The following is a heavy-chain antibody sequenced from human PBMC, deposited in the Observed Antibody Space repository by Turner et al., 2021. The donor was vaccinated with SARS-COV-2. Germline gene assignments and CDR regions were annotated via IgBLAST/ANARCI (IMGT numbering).Heavy chain of an antibody. CDR3: AREDDFWSGYHHYGMDV. CDR2: ISITSSYI. J-gene: IGHJ6*02. D-gene: IGHD3-3*01. CDR1: GFRYSSYS. V-gene: IGHV3-21*01. Sequence: EVQLVESGGGLVKPGGSLRLTCAASGFRYSSYSMNWVRQGPGKGLEWVASISITSSYIYYADSVKGRFTISRDNAKNSLYLQMNSLRAEDTAVYYCAREDDFWSGYHHYGMDVWGQGTTVTVSS.